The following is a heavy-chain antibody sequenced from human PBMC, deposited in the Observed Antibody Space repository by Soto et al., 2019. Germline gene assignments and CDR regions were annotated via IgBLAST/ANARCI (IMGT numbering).Heavy chain of an antibody. J-gene: IGHJ4*02. V-gene: IGHV4-59*01. D-gene: IGHD5-18*01. CDR3: ARGGDIQLWLAFDY. CDR1: GGSISSYY. CDR2: ISDSGST. Sequence: SETLSLTCTVSGGSISSYYWSWIRQPPGKGLEWIGYISDSGSTNYNPSLRSRATMSLATSNNQFSLQLTSVTAADTAVYYCARGGDIQLWLAFDYWGQGAPVTVSS.